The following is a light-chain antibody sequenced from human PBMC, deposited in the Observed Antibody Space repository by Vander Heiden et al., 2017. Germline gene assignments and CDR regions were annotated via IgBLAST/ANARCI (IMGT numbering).Light chain of an antibody. Sequence: IQMTQSPSSMSASVGDRVTIACRASQNIINFLNWYQQKPGKAPKLLIYAASTLQSGVPSRFGGSGSATDFTLSISSLQPEDFATYYCQQSYSSPWTFGQGTKLEIK. CDR3: QQSYSSPWT. V-gene: IGKV1-39*01. CDR2: AAS. J-gene: IGKJ1*01. CDR1: QNIINF.